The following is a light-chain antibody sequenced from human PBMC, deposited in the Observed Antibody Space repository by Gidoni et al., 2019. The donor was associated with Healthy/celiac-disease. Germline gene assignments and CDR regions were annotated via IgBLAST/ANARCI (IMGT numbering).Light chain of an antibody. J-gene: IGKJ2*01. Sequence: EMVLTQSPATLSLSPGETATLSCRASQSVSSYLAWYQQKPGQAPRLPIYDASNRATGIPARFSGSGSGTDFTLTISSLEPEDFAVYYCQQRSNWYTFGQGTKLEIK. CDR2: DAS. CDR1: QSVSSY. CDR3: QQRSNWYT. V-gene: IGKV3-11*01.